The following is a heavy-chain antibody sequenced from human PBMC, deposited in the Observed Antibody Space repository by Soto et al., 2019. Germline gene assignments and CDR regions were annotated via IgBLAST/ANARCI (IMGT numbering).Heavy chain of an antibody. CDR1: GGSISSYY. D-gene: IGHD2-8*01. V-gene: IGHV4-59*01. CDR2: IYYSGST. J-gene: IGHJ6*03. Sequence: SETLSLTCTVSGGSISSYYWSWIRQPPGKGLEWIGYIYYSGSTNYNPSLKSRVTISVDTSKNQFSLKLSSVTAADTAVYYCARVSPPVLMVYEGYMDVWGKGTTVTVSS. CDR3: ARVSPPVLMVYEGYMDV.